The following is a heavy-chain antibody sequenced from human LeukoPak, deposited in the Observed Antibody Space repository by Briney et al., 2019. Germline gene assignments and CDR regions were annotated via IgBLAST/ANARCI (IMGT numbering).Heavy chain of an antibody. V-gene: IGHV3-7*01. Sequence: GGSLRLSCAASGFTVTTNSMTWVRQAPGKGLEWVANIKQDGSEKYYVDSVKGRFTISRDNAKNSLYLQMNSLRAEDTAVYYCARDDYGDYTDYWGQGTLVTVSS. CDR2: IKQDGSEK. D-gene: IGHD4-17*01. CDR3: ARDDYGDYTDY. J-gene: IGHJ4*02. CDR1: GFTVTTNS.